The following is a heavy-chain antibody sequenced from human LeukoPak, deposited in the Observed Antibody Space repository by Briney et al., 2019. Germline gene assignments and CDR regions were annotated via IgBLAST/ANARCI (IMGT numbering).Heavy chain of an antibody. CDR2: INHSGST. CDR3: ARVRRYYDSSGHYDY. CDR1: GGSFSGYY. D-gene: IGHD3-22*01. V-gene: IGHV4-34*01. J-gene: IGHJ4*02. Sequence: SETLSLTCAVYGGSFSGYYWSWIRQPPGKGLEWIGEINHSGSTNYNPSLKSRVTISVDTSKNQFSLKLSSVTAADTAVYYCARVRRYYDSSGHYDYWGQGTLVTVSS.